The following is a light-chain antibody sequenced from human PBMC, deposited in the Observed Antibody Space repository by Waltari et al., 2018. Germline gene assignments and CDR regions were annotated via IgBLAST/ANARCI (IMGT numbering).Light chain of an antibody. CDR1: QLGYKY. CDR3: QAWDNAIAL. Sequence: SYELTQSPSVSVSPGQTASITCSGDQLGYKYVCWYRQRPGQSPVLVIYQDNRRPSGIPERFSASNSGNTATLIISGTQAMDEADYYCQAWDNAIALFGGGTKLTVL. V-gene: IGLV3-1*01. J-gene: IGLJ3*02. CDR2: QDN.